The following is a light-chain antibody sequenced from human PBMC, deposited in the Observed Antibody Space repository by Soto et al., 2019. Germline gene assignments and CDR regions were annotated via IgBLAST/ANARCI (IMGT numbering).Light chain of an antibody. J-gene: IGKJ4*01. CDR3: QQSYSTPLT. CDR2: GAS. Sequence: SLSSMSATTGDRVNISCRASQSIRSDLDWYQQKPGKAPKVLIYGASSLQSGVPPRFSGSGSGTDFTLTISSLQPEDSATYYCQQSYSTPLTFGGGTKVDIK. V-gene: IGKV1-39*01. CDR1: QSIRSD.